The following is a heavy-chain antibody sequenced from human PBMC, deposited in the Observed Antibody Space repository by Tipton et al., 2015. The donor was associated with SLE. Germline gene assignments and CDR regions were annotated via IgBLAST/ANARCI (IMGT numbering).Heavy chain of an antibody. CDR1: GFTFNSYW. J-gene: IGHJ5*02. CDR2: ISSSSSYI. D-gene: IGHD3-3*01. CDR3: ARDNYYDFWSGYSQYNWFDP. V-gene: IGHV3-21*01. Sequence: SLRLSCVGSGFTFNSYWMAWVRQAPGKGLECVSSISSSSSYIYYADSVKGRFTISRDNAKNSLYLQMNSLRAEDTAVYYCARDNYYDFWSGYSQYNWFDPWGQGTLVTVSS.